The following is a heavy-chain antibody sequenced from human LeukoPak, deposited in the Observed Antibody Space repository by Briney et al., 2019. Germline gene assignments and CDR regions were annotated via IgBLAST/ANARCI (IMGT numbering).Heavy chain of an antibody. D-gene: IGHD3-10*01. J-gene: IGHJ5*02. Sequence: GGSLRLSCAASGFTFSSYWMSWVRQAPGKGLEWVANIKQDGSEKYYVDSVKGRFTISRDNAKNSLYLQMNSLRAEDTAVYYCARDGPEWDYGSPTFDPWGQGTLVTVSS. V-gene: IGHV3-7*01. CDR3: ARDGPEWDYGSPTFDP. CDR2: IKQDGSEK. CDR1: GFTFSSYW.